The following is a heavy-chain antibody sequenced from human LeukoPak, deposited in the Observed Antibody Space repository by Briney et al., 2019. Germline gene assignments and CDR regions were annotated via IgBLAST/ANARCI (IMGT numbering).Heavy chain of an antibody. CDR3: ARGGFEESYFDY. CDR2: ISCNRHGL. Sequence: PGGSLRPSCAASGFTFDDYAKHWIRQPPGQGLEWVSGISCNRHGLGYADSVKGRFTITRDNSKNTLYVQMNSLRAEDTAVDYCARGGFEESYFDYCGQGTLVTVSS. J-gene: IGHJ4*02. D-gene: IGHD3-16*01. V-gene: IGHV3-9*01. CDR1: GFTFDDYA.